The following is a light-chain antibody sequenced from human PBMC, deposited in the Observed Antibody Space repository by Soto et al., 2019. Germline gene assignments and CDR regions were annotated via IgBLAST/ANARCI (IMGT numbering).Light chain of an antibody. J-gene: IGKJ1*01. V-gene: IGKV1-5*01. Sequence: DIQMTQSPSTPSASVGDGVTITCRASQSISSWLAWYQQKPGKAPKLLIYDASSLESGVPSRFSGSGSGTEFTLTISSLQPDDFATYYCQQYNSYPWTFGQGTKVDIK. CDR1: QSISSW. CDR3: QQYNSYPWT. CDR2: DAS.